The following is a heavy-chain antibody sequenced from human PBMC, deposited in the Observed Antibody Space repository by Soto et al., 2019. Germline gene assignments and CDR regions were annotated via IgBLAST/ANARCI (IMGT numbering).Heavy chain of an antibody. V-gene: IGHV1-69*08. Sequence: QVQLVQSGAEVKKPGSSVKVSCKASGGTFSSYTISWVRQAPGQGLEWMGRIIPILGIANYAQKFQGRVTITADKSTSTAYMELSSLRSEDTAVYYCARDRAVAGIDYWGQGTLVTVSS. CDR2: IIPILGIA. CDR1: GGTFSSYT. D-gene: IGHD6-19*01. J-gene: IGHJ4*02. CDR3: ARDRAVAGIDY.